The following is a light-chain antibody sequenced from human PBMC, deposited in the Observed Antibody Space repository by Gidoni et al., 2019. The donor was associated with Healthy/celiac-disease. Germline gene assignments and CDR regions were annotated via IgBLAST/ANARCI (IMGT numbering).Light chain of an antibody. CDR1: QSLLHSNGYNY. CDR2: LGS. J-gene: IGKJ1*01. Sequence: DIVMTQSPLSLPVTPGEPASISCRSSQSLLHSNGYNYLDWYLQKPGQSPQLLIYLGSNRASGVPDRFSGSGSGTDFTLKISRVEAEDVGVYYCMQALQTVTWTFGQGTKVEIK. CDR3: MQALQTVTWT. V-gene: IGKV2-28*01.